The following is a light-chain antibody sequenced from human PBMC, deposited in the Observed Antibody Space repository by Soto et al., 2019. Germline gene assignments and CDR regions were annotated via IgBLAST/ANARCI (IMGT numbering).Light chain of an antibody. J-gene: IGLJ3*02. Sequence: QSALTQPASVSGSPGQSITISCTGTSSDVGAYNYVSWYQQYPGKAPQLMISEVSNRPSGVSTRFSGSKSGNTASLTISGLQAEDEATDYCTSYTTSSPWVFGGGTKVTVL. CDR3: TSYTTSSPWV. V-gene: IGLV2-14*01. CDR1: SSDVGAYNY. CDR2: EVS.